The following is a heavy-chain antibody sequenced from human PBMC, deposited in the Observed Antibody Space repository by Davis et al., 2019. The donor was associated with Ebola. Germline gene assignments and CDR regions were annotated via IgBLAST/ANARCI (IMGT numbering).Heavy chain of an antibody. V-gene: IGHV3-23*01. CDR3: AKPRTNFDWLLTN. CDR1: GFTFSSYA. D-gene: IGHD3-9*01. J-gene: IGHJ4*02. Sequence: GESLKISCAASGFTFSSYAMSWVRQAPGKGLEWVSAISGSGGSTYYADSVKGRFTISRDNSKNTLYLQMNSLRAEDTAVYYCAKPRTNFDWLLTNWGQGTLVTVSS. CDR2: ISGSGGST.